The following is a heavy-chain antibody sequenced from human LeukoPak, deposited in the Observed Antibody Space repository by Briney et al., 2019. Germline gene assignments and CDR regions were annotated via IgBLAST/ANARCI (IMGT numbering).Heavy chain of an antibody. J-gene: IGHJ4*02. CDR1: GFTFTSYA. CDR2: ISGSGGST. V-gene: IGHV3-23*01. Sequence: GGSLRLSCAASGFTFTSYAMNWVRQAPGKGLEWVSGISGSGGSTYYADSLKGRFTISRDNSRNTLYLQMNSLRADDTAVYYCAKGATGGSYYFDYWGQGTLVTVSS. CDR3: AKGATGGSYYFDY. D-gene: IGHD1-26*01.